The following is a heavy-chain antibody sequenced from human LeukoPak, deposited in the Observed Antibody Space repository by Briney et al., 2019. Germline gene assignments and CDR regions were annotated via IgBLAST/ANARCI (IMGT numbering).Heavy chain of an antibody. CDR1: GFTFSSYW. CDR2: ITSDGSST. V-gene: IGHV3-74*01. Sequence: GGSLRLSCAASGFTFSSYWMHWVRQAPGKGLVWVSRITSDGSSTRYADSVKGRFTISRDNAKNTLYLQMNSLRAEDTAVYYCARDMVITMVLGVLDAFDIWGQGTMVTVSP. CDR3: ARDMVITMVLGVLDAFDI. J-gene: IGHJ3*02. D-gene: IGHD3-10*01.